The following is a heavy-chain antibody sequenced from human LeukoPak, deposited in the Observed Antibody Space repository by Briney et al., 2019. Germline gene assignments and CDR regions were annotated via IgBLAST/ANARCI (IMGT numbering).Heavy chain of an antibody. Sequence: KPSETLSLTCTVSGGSISSFYWSWIRQPPGKGLEWIGYIYYSGSTNYNPSLKNRVTISVDTSKNQFSLKLSSVTAADTAVYYCARGYSGSYGRFDYWGQGTLATVSS. V-gene: IGHV4-59*01. J-gene: IGHJ4*02. CDR2: IYYSGST. CDR1: GGSISSFY. D-gene: IGHD1-26*01. CDR3: ARGYSGSYGRFDY.